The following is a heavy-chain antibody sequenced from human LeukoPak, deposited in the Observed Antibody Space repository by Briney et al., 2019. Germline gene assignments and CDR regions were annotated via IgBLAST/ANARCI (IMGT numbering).Heavy chain of an antibody. J-gene: IGHJ6*02. D-gene: IGHD6-13*01. V-gene: IGHV1-69*13. Sequence: ASVKVSCKASGGTFSXYAISWVRQAPGQGLEWXXXXXXXXXKANYAQXXQXXVTXTADESTTTAYMELSSLRSEDTAVYYCGGSSWISRDDIYYYYGMDVWGQGTTVTVSS. CDR1: GGTFSXYA. CDR2: XXXXXXKA. CDR3: GGSSWISRDDIYYYYGMDV.